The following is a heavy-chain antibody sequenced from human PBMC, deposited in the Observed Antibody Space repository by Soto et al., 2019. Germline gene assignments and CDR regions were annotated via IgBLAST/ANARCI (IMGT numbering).Heavy chain of an antibody. CDR2: IGYTGTI. CDR3: ASHVHNQGYEYYFDS. V-gene: IGHV4-39*01. CDR1: GGSISSNSYY. D-gene: IGHD3-3*01. Sequence: QLQLQESGPGLVKPSETLSLTCTASGGSISSNSYYWGWIRQSPGKGLEWIGSIGYTGTIYYNPSLQSRVTMSVDTSKNQISLRLSSMTAADTAVYYCASHVHNQGYEYYFDSWSQGTLVTVSS. J-gene: IGHJ4*02.